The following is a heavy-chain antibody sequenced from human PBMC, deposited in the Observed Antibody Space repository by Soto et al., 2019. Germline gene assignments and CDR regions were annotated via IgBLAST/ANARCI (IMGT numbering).Heavy chain of an antibody. CDR3: ARDSTSSSHDGAFDI. CDR1: GYTFTSYY. V-gene: IGHV1-46*01. Sequence: QVQLVQSGAEVKKPGASVKVSCKASGYTFTSYYMHWVRQAPGQGLEWMGIINPSGGSTSYAQKLQGRVTMTRDTSTSTVYMELSSLRSEDTAVYYCARDSTSSSHDGAFDIWGQGTMVTVSS. D-gene: IGHD6-13*01. J-gene: IGHJ3*02. CDR2: INPSGGST.